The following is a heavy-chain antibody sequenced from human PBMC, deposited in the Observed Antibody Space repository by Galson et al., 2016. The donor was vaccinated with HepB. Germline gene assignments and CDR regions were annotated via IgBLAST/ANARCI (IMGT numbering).Heavy chain of an antibody. V-gene: IGHV3-23*01. Sequence: SLRLSCAASGFTFSRYAMNWVRQAPGKELEWVSATSGSGGSTYYADSVKGRFTISRDNSKNTLYLQMSSLRAEDTAVYYCAKDAGVWYFDSSDPGAYWGQGSLVTVSS. D-gene: IGHD3-22*01. J-gene: IGHJ4*02. CDR2: TSGSGGST. CDR3: AKDAGVWYFDSSDPGAY. CDR1: GFTFSRYA.